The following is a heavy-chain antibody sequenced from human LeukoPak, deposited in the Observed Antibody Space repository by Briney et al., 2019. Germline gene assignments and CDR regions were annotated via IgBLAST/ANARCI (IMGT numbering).Heavy chain of an antibody. D-gene: IGHD4-17*01. V-gene: IGHV3-21*01. Sequence: GGSLRLSCAASGFTFSSYSMNWVRQAPGKGLEWVSSISSSSSYICYADSVKGRFTISRDNAKNSLYLQMNSLRAEDTAVYYCARGPTTVTTRIIDYWGQGTLVTVSS. CDR2: ISSSSSYI. CDR1: GFTFSSYS. CDR3: ARGPTTVTTRIIDY. J-gene: IGHJ4*02.